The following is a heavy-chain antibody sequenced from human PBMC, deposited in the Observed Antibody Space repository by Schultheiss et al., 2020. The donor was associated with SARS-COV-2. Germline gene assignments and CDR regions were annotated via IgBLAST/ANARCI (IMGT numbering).Heavy chain of an antibody. CDR2: IRSKANSYAT. J-gene: IGHJ3*02. D-gene: IGHD1-1*01. CDR3: ARVPTPLNWNDAFDI. CDR1: GFTFSGSA. V-gene: IGHV3-73*01. Sequence: GESLKISCAASGFTFSGSAMHWVRQASGKGLEWVGRIRSKANSYATAYAASVKGRFTISRDNSKNTLYLQMNSLRAEDTAVYYCARVPTPLNWNDAFDIWGQGTMVTVSS.